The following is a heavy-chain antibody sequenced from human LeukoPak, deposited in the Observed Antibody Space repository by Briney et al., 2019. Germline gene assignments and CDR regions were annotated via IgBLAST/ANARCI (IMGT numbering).Heavy chain of an antibody. CDR1: GFTVITND. D-gene: IGHD1-14*01. J-gene: IGHJ4*02. CDR3: ARGVEPLAANTLAY. Sequence: GGSLRLSCAASGFTVITNDMTWVRQAPGKGLGWVSVLYSDGNTKYADSVQGRFTISRDNSKYTLYLEMNSLSPDDTAVYYCARGVEPLAANTLAYWGQGTLVTVSS. V-gene: IGHV3-53*01. CDR2: LYSDGNT.